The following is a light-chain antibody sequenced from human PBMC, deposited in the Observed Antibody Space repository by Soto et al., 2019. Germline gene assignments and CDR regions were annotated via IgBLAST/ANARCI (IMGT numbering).Light chain of an antibody. J-gene: IGKJ4*01. CDR3: QQFIRWPLP. CDR1: PSVSSN. V-gene: IGKV3-15*01. Sequence: EIVRTRSPATLSVSPGERAALSCRASPSVSSNLAWYQKKPGQDPSLLIYGASTRATGTPARFSGTASGTEFNLTLRRLKSEECAVYEGQQFIRWPLPCGGGTKVDIK. CDR2: GAS.